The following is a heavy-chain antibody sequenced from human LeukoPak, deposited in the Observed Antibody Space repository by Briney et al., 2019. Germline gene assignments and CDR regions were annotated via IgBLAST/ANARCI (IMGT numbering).Heavy chain of an antibody. CDR3: TTEGLVLDAFDN. V-gene: IGHV3-15*01. CDR2: VKSKSDGGTT. CDR1: GFTFSSYS. Sequence: GGSLRLSCAASGFTFSSYSMNWVRQAPGKGLEWVGRVKSKSDGGTTDYAAPVKGRFTFSRDDSKNTLSLQMNSLKAEDTAVYYCTTEGLVLDAFDNWGQGTMVTVSS. D-gene: IGHD6-6*01. J-gene: IGHJ3*02.